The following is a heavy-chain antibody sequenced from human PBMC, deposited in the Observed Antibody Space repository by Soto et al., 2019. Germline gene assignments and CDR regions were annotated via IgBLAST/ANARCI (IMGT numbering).Heavy chain of an antibody. CDR3: AKNGQPPYYYYGLDV. CDR1: GYTFSRYG. J-gene: IGHJ6*02. V-gene: IGHV1-18*01. Sequence: QGQLVQSGGEVKKSGASVKVSCKASGYTFSRYGISWVRQAPGQGLEWMGWISGYNGDTNYAQKFQGRVTMTRDTSTTAAYMELRSLTSDDTAVYYCAKNGQPPYYYYGLDVWGQGTTVTVSS. D-gene: IGHD2-8*01. CDR2: ISGYNGDT.